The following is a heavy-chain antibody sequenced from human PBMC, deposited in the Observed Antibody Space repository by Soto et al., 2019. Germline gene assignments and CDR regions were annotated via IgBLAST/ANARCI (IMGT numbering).Heavy chain of an antibody. CDR2: INWNGGST. CDR1: GFTFDDYG. V-gene: IGHV3-20*04. CDR3: ARDLSGYVPFDY. Sequence: GGSLRLSCAASGFTFDDYGMSWVRQAPGKGLEWVSGINWNGGSTGCADSVKGRFTISRDNAKNSLYLQMNSLRAEDTALYYCARDLSGYVPFDYWGQGTLVTVSS. D-gene: IGHD5-12*01. J-gene: IGHJ4*02.